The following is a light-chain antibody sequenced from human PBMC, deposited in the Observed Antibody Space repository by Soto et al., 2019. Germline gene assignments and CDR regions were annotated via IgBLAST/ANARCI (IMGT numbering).Light chain of an antibody. J-gene: IGLJ3*02. Sequence: QSVLTQPPSVSGAPGQRVTISCTGSSSNIGAGYDVHWYQQLPGTAPKLLIYGNSNRPSGVPDRFSGSKSGTSASLAITGLQDEAEADCQSYDSSLSGWVFGGGTKLTVL. CDR3: QSYDSSLSGWV. V-gene: IGLV1-40*01. CDR2: GNS. CDR1: SSNIGAGYD.